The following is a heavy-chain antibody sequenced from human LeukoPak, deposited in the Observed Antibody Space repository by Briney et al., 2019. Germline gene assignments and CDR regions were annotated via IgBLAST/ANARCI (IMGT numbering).Heavy chain of an antibody. V-gene: IGHV3-53*01. Sequence: GGSLRLSCAASGFTVSSSYMTWVRQAPGKGLEWVSVIYAGGAPYYADSVKGRFAISRDISRNTLYFQMNSLRVEDTAMYYCARGLGEGAFDIWGQGTMVTVSS. D-gene: IGHD3-10*01. CDR3: ARGLGEGAFDI. CDR2: IYAGGAP. CDR1: GFTVSSSY. J-gene: IGHJ3*02.